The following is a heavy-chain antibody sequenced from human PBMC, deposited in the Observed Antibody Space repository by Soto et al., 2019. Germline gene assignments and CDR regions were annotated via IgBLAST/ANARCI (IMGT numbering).Heavy chain of an antibody. Sequence: EVQLVESGGGLVRPGGSLRLSCAASGFTFSTYSMNWVRQAPGKGLEWVSSISSSSSYIYYADSVKGRFTISRDNAKNSRYLQMNSLRAEDTAVEYCARDLPNLPGGALWGRGALVTVSS. CDR1: GFTFSTYS. CDR3: ARDLPNLPGGAL. CDR2: ISSSSSYI. V-gene: IGHV3-21*01. J-gene: IGHJ4*02. D-gene: IGHD3-10*01.